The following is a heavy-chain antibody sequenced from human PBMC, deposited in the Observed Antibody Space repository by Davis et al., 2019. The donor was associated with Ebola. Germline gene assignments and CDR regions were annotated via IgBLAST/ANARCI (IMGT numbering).Heavy chain of an antibody. CDR2: ISYDGSNK. V-gene: IGHV3-30*18. CDR1: GFTFSSYG. D-gene: IGHD3-22*01. Sequence: GGSLRLSCAASGFTFSSYGMHWVRQAPGKGLEWVAVISYDGSNKYYADSVKGRFTISRDNPKNTLYLQMNSLRAEDTAVYYCAKNYDSSGYYYSPIDYWGQGTLVTVSS. J-gene: IGHJ4*02. CDR3: AKNYDSSGYYYSPIDY.